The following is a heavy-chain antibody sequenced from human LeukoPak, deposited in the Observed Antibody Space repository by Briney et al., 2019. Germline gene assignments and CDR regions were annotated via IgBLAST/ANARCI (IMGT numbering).Heavy chain of an antibody. Sequence: PSETLSLTCTVSGGSISSSSYYWGWIRQPPGKGLEWIGSIYYSGSTYYNPSLKSRVTISVDTSKNQFSLKLSSVTAADTAVYYCARDRKMGVYSSLNWFDPWGQGTLVTVSS. CDR2: IYYSGST. D-gene: IGHD6-13*01. V-gene: IGHV4-39*02. J-gene: IGHJ5*02. CDR3: ARDRKMGVYSSLNWFDP. CDR1: GGSISSSSYY.